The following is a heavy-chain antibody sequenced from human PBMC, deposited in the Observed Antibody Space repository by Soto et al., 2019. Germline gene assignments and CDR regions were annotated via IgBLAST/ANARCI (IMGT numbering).Heavy chain of an antibody. CDR1: GFMFNNYA. V-gene: IGHV3-23*01. J-gene: IGHJ4*02. CDR3: AKTGLATLGRDSY. D-gene: IGHD2-15*01. Sequence: EVQLLESGGDLVQPGGFLRLSCAASGFMFNNYAMSWVRQAPGEGLEWVSAISSGGGSTFYADSVKGRFTISRDNSKNTLYLQMNSLRAEDTAVYYCAKTGLATLGRDSYWGQGTLVTVSS. CDR2: ISSGGGST.